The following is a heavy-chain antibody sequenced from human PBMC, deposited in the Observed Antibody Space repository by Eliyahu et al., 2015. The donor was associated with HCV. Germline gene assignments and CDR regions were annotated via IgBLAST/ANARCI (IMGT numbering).Heavy chain of an antibody. V-gene: IGHV4-34*01. Sequence: QVQLQQWGAGLLKPSXXLSLXCAVXGGSFSGYYWSWXRQPPGKGLEWIGEINHSGSTNYNPXLKSRVTISVDTSKNQFSLKLSSVTAADTAVYYCAILGDGWDYWGQGTLVTVSS. CDR2: INHSGST. CDR1: GGSFSGYY. D-gene: IGHD3-16*01. J-gene: IGHJ4*02. CDR3: AILGDGWDY.